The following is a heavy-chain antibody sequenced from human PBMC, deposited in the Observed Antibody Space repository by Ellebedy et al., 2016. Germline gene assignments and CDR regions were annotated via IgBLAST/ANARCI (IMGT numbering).Heavy chain of an antibody. CDR1: GGSVHSGAYP. J-gene: IGHJ4*02. Sequence: SETLSLTCTVSGGSVHSGAYPLSWIRQPPGKGLEWIGYVYESGSTNSNPSLTSRVTIAEDTSKNQISLKLRSVTAADTAVYYCVAHGRGWGGRGYWGQGTPVTVSS. V-gene: IGHV4-61*08. CDR3: VAHGRGWGGRGY. CDR2: VYESGST. D-gene: IGHD7-27*01.